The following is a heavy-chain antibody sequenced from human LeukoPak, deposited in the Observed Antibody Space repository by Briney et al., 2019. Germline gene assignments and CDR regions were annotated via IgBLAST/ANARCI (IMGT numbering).Heavy chain of an antibody. CDR2: INPNSGGT. CDR3: ARAENIVVVPAAIFDA. Sequence: ASVQLSCKASGYTFTSYYMHWVRQAPGQGLEWMGWINPNSGGTNYAQKFQGRVTMTRDTSISTAYMERSRLRSDDTAVYYCARAENIVVVPAAIFDAWGEGTLVTVSS. CDR1: GYTFTSYY. D-gene: IGHD2-2*02. V-gene: IGHV1-2*02. J-gene: IGHJ5*02.